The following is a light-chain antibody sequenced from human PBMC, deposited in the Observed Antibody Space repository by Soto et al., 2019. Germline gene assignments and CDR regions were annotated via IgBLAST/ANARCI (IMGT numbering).Light chain of an antibody. CDR1: SSDVGGYNY. CDR2: EVS. V-gene: IGLV2-14*01. J-gene: IGLJ3*02. Sequence: QSALTRPASVSGSPGQSITISCTGTSSDVGGYNYVSWYQQHPGKAPKLMIYEVSNRPSGVSNRFSGSKSGNTASLTISGLQAEDEANYYSSSYTSSSTRVFGRGTKLTVL. CDR3: SSYTSSSTRV.